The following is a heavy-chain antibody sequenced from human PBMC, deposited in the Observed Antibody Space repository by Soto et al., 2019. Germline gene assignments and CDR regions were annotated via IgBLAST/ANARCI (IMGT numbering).Heavy chain of an antibody. CDR3: ARGRYCLTGRCFPNWFDS. CDR2: IYKSTTT. Sequence: QVHLLESGPGLVKPSQTLSLTCSVSGDSISTVDYFWAWIRQPPGQALEYIGYIYKSTTTYYNPSFESRVVISLATSMCQFSLTVTSVTAADTAVYFCARGRYCLTGRCFPNWFDSWGQGTLVTVSS. J-gene: IGHJ5*01. V-gene: IGHV4-30-4*01. D-gene: IGHD2-15*01. CDR1: GDSISTVDYF.